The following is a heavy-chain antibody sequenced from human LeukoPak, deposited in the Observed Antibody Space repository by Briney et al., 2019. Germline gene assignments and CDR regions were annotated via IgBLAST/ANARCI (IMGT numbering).Heavy chain of an antibody. CDR2: IYRGGNT. CDR3: AGDDLIEGATKRGDY. V-gene: IGHV3-66*01. D-gene: IGHD1-26*01. CDR1: GFPVCSNY. J-gene: IGHJ4*02. Sequence: PGGSLRLFCAAFGFPVCSNYMSWVREGPGGGVVWVSVIYRGGNTFYPDSLEGSFTICRDSSKQTLSLQMHSLRAEDTAVYYCAGDDLIEGATKRGDYWGQGTLVTVSS.